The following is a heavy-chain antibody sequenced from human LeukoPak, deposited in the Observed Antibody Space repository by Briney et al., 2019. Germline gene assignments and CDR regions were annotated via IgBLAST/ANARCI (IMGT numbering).Heavy chain of an antibody. CDR2: INHSGST. CDR1: GGSFSGYY. D-gene: IGHD4-17*01. Sequence: SETLSLTCAVYGGSFSGYYWSWIRQPPGKGLEWIGEINHSGSTNYNPSLKSRVTISVDTSKNQFSLKLSSVTAADTAVYYCARVPRASDYLDWFDPWGQGTLVTVSS. V-gene: IGHV4-34*01. CDR3: ARVPRASDYLDWFDP. J-gene: IGHJ5*02.